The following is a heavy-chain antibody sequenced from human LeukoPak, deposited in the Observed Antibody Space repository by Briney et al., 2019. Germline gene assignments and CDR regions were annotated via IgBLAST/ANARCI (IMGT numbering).Heavy chain of an antibody. J-gene: IGHJ6*04. CDR1: GFTFSNAW. CDR2: IKSKTDGGTT. Sequence: GGSLRLSCAASGFTFSNAWMSWVRQAPGKGLEWVGRIKSKTDGGTTDYAAPVKGRFTISRDDSKNTLYLQMDSLKTEDTAVYYCTTDNYYYGMDVWGKGTTVTVSS. V-gene: IGHV3-15*01. CDR3: TTDNYYYGMDV.